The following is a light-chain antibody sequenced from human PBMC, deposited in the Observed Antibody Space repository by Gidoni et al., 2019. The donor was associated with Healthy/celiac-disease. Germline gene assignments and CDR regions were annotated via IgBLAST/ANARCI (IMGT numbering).Light chain of an antibody. Sequence: IQMTQSPSSLSASVGERVTITCQASQDISNYLNSYQQKPGKAPKRLIYDASNLETGVPARFSGSGSGTDFTFPISSLQHEDIATYYCQQYDNLPLTFGGGTKVEIK. J-gene: IGKJ4*01. V-gene: IGKV1-33*01. CDR3: QQYDNLPLT. CDR1: QDISNY. CDR2: DAS.